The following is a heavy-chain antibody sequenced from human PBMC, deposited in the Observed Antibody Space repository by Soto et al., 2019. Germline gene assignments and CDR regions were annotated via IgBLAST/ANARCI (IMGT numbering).Heavy chain of an antibody. D-gene: IGHD3-9*01. CDR2: IYYSGTT. J-gene: IGHJ5*02. CDR1: GGPLSSGSYY. CDR3: ARAALPYYEVFTAFHP. V-gene: IGHV4-61*01. Sequence: PSETLSLTCTVSGGPLSSGSYYWSWIRQSPGQGLEWIGYIYYSGTTKYNPSLKSRVSISVDTSKNQFSLRLTSLSAADTAVYYCARAALPYYEVFTAFHPLCQGTLLTISS.